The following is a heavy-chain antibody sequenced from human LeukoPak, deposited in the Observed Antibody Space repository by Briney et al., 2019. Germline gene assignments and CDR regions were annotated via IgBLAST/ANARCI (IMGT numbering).Heavy chain of an antibody. CDR3: ARGTGWNSRGAFDI. D-gene: IGHD6-19*01. CDR1: RGTFSSYT. CDR2: MNPNIGHT. J-gene: IGHJ3*02. Sequence: ASVKVSCKASRGTFSSYTISWVRQAPGQGLEWMGWMNPNIGHTGYAQKFQGRVTMTRNTSISTAYMDLSSLRSEDTAVYYCARGTGWNSRGAFDIWGQGTMVTVSS. V-gene: IGHV1-8*02.